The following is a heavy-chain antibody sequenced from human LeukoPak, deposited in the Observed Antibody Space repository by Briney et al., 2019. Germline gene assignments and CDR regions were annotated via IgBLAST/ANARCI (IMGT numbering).Heavy chain of an antibody. CDR1: GFSFSTYG. J-gene: IGHJ4*02. D-gene: IGHD3-22*01. CDR3: ATVGGFYYGH. CDR2: AQGDGRLQ. Sequence: GGSLRLSCAASGFSFSTYGMHWVRQAPGKGLEWVAAAQGDGRLQYFADSVKGRFTISKDISKSTLYVQMNSLRAEDTAVYYCATVGGFYYGHWGQGTLVTVSS. V-gene: IGHV3-30*02.